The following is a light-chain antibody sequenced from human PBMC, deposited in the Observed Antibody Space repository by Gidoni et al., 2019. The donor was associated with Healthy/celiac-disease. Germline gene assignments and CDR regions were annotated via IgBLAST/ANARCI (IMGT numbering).Light chain of an antibody. CDR3: QQRSNWPPLYS. CDR1: QSVSSY. Sequence: EIVLTQSPATLSLSPGERATLPRRASQSVSSYLAWYQQKPGQAPRLLIYEASNRATGIPARFSGSGSGTDFTLTISSLEPEDFAVYYCQQRSNWPPLYSFGQGTKLEIK. V-gene: IGKV3-11*01. CDR2: EAS. J-gene: IGKJ2*03.